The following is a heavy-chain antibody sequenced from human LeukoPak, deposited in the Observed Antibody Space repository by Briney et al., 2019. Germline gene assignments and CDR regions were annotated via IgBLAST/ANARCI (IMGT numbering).Heavy chain of an antibody. Sequence: PGGSLRLSCAASGFTFSSYWMHWVRQAPGKGLVWVSRINSDGSSTSYADSVKGRFTISRDNAKNTLYLQMNSLRAEDTAVYYCARPIDPYNWNSYDAFDIWGQGTMVTVSS. D-gene: IGHD1-7*01. CDR2: INSDGSST. CDR1: GFTFSSYW. J-gene: IGHJ3*02. CDR3: ARPIDPYNWNSYDAFDI. V-gene: IGHV3-74*01.